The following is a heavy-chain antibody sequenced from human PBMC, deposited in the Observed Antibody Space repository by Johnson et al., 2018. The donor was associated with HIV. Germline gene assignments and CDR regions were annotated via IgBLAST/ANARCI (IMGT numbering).Heavy chain of an antibody. D-gene: IGHD5-24*01. Sequence: QVQLVESGGGVVQPGRSLRLSCAASGFTFSSYAMHWVRQAPGKGLEWVAVISYDGSNKYYADSVKGRFTISRDNSKNTLYLQMNSLRAEDTAVYYCAKDRRDGYNYGGGAFD. V-gene: IGHV3-30*04. CDR1: GFTFSSYA. J-gene: IGHJ3*02. CDR3: AKDRRDGYNYGGGAFD. CDR2: ISYDGSNK.